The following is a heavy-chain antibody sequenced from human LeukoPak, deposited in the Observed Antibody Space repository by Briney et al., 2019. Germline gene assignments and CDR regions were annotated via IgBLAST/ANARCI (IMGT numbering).Heavy chain of an antibody. J-gene: IGHJ6*02. CDR3: ATTRGLLWFGELDRYYYYGMDV. D-gene: IGHD3-10*01. CDR2: FDPEDGET. Sequence: GASVKVSCKVSGYTLTELSMHWVRQAPGKGLEWMGGFDPEDGETIYAQKFQGRVTMTEDTSTDTACMELSSLRSEDTAVYYCATTRGLLWFGELDRYYYYGMDVWGQGTTVTVSS. CDR1: GYTLTELS. V-gene: IGHV1-24*01.